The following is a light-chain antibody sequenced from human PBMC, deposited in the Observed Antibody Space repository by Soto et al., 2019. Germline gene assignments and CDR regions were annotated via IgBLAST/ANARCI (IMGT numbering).Light chain of an antibody. J-gene: IGLJ1*01. V-gene: IGLV2-14*03. CDR3: TSYSNSNTLPYV. CDR1: SSDVGGYNF. CDR2: DVS. Sequence: QSALTQPASVSGSPGQSITISCTGTSSDVGGYNFVSWYQQHPGKAPKLMIFDVSDRPSGVSDRFSGSKSGNTASLTISGLQAEDEADYYCTSYSNSNTLPYVFGSGTKVTVL.